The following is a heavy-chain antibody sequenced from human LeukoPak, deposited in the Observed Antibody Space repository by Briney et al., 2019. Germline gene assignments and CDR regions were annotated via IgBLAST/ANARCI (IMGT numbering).Heavy chain of an antibody. J-gene: IGHJ4*02. V-gene: IGHV3-9*01. CDR3: AKGSVAGTADLDY. CDR1: GFAFDDYA. CDR2: ISWNSGSI. D-gene: IGHD6-19*01. Sequence: GGSLRLSCAASGFAFDDYAMHWDRQAPGKGLEWVSGISWNSGSIGYADSVKGRFTISRDNAKNSLYLRMNSLRAEDTALYYCAKGSVAGTADLDYWGQGTLVTVSS.